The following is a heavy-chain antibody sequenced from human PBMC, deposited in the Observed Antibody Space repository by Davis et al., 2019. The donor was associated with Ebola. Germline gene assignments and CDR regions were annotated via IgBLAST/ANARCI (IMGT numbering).Heavy chain of an antibody. CDR2: INRDGSST. D-gene: IGHD3-9*01. CDR1: GFTFSSYW. V-gene: IGHV3-74*01. J-gene: IGHJ4*02. CDR3: ATDFDAGDGR. Sequence: GESLKISCAASGFTFSSYWMHWVRQAPGKGLVWVAHINRDGSSTGYADSVKGRFTISRDNAKNMVYVQVNSLKVEDTAVYYCATDFDAGDGRWGQGTLVTVSS.